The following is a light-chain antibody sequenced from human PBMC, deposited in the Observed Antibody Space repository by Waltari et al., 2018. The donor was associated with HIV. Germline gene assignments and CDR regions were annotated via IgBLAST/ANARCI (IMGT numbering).Light chain of an antibody. CDR1: SSDVGGHNS. V-gene: IGLV2-14*03. Sequence: QSALTQPASVSGSLGQSITISCTGTSSDVGGHNSVSWYQPHPGKAPKLLISDVSNRPSGVSNRFSGSKSGNTASLTISGLQAEDEADYYCSSYTANSRIFGGGTRLTVL. CDR2: DVS. J-gene: IGLJ2*01. CDR3: SSYTANSRI.